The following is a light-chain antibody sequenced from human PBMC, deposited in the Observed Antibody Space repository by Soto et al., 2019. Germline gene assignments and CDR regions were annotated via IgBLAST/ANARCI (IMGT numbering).Light chain of an antibody. Sequence: QSALTQPASVSGSLGQSITISCTGTSSDVGSYNLVSWYQQHPGKAPKLMIYDVTKRPSGVSDRFSGSRSGNTASLTISGLQAEDESDYYCCSYAASSTDVFGSGTKLTVL. V-gene: IGLV2-23*02. CDR2: DVT. CDR3: CSYAASSTDV. J-gene: IGLJ1*01. CDR1: SSDVGSYNL.